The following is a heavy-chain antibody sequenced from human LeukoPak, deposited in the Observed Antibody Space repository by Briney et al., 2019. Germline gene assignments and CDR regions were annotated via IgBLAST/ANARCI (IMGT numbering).Heavy chain of an antibody. J-gene: IGHJ4*02. CDR3: ARGSPGNYYGSGSYYTFDY. D-gene: IGHD3-10*01. CDR2: IYYSGST. Sequence: PSETLSLTCTVSGGSISSSSYCWGWIRQPPGKGLEWIGSIYYSGSTYYNPSLKSRVTISVDTSKNQFSLKLSSVTAADTAVYYCARGSPGNYYGSGSYYTFDYWGQGTLVTVSS. CDR1: GGSISSSSYC. V-gene: IGHV4-39*01.